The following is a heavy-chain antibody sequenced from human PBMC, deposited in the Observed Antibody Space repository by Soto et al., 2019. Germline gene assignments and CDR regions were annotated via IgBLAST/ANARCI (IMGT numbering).Heavy chain of an antibody. Sequence: GSLRLSCAASGFTFSDYYMSWIRQAPGKGLGWVSYISSSSSYTNYADSVKGRFTISRDNAKNSLYLQMNSLRAEDTAVYYCARDSRRESSAYGMDVWGQGTTVTVSS. V-gene: IGHV3-11*06. CDR1: GFTFSDYY. CDR2: ISSSSSYT. J-gene: IGHJ6*02. D-gene: IGHD2-2*01. CDR3: ARDSRRESSAYGMDV.